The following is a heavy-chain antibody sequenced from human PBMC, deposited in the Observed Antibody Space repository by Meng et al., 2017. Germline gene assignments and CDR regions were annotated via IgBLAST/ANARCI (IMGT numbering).Heavy chain of an antibody. CDR1: GGSTSSSNW. CDR2: INHSGST. V-gene: IGHV4-4*02. CDR3: ARRRGGSSDWFDP. D-gene: IGHD6-6*01. J-gene: IGHJ5*02. Sequence: QVQLQGSGPGLGKPSGTLSLTCAVSGGSTSSSNWWSWIRQPPGKGLEWIGEINHSGSTNYNPSLKSRVTISVDTSKNQFSLKLSSVTAADTAVYYCARRRGGSSDWFDPWGQGTLVTVSS.